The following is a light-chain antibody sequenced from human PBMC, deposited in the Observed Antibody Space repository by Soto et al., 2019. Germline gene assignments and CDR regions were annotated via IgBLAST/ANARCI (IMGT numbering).Light chain of an antibody. J-gene: IGKJ5*01. V-gene: IGKV3-11*01. CDR2: DAS. CDR3: QQRSDWPIT. Sequence: EIVLTQSPATLSLSPGERAALSCRASQSVSDYLACYQQKPGQAPRLLIYDASNRATDIPARFSGSGSGTDFTLTISSLEPEDFAVYYCQQRSDWPITFGQVTRLEIK. CDR1: QSVSDY.